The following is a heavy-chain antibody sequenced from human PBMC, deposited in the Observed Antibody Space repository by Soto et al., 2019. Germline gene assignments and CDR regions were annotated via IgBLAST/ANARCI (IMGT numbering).Heavy chain of an antibody. J-gene: IGHJ4*02. CDR3: VKSSKNYTALDF. D-gene: IGHD1-7*01. Sequence: PGGSLRPSCTASGFTLLDHDMSWFRQAPGKGLDCIGYIINIGSFTRYADSVKGRFSISRDNAKNSLYLKINSLRGDEPAIYYLVKSSKNYTALDFCGQGTPVTVSS. CDR1: GFTLLDHD. V-gene: IGHV3-11*06. CDR2: IINIGSFT.